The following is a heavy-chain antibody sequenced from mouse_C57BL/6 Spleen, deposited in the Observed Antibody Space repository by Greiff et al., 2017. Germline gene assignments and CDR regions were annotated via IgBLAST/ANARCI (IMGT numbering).Heavy chain of an antibody. CDR1: GYTFTSYW. V-gene: IGHV1-69*01. Sequence: QVQLQQPGAELVMPGASVKLSCKASGYTFTSYWMHWVKQRPGQGLEWIGEIDPSDSYTNYTQKFKGKSTLTVDKSSSTAYMQLSSLTSEDSAVYDCASTTTVGDWYFDVWGTGTTVTVST. D-gene: IGHD1-1*01. J-gene: IGHJ1*03. CDR3: ASTTTVGDWYFDV. CDR2: IDPSDSYT.